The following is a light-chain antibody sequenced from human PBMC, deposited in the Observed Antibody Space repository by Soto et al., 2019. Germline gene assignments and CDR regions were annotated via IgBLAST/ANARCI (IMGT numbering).Light chain of an antibody. CDR3: SSYTSSNTLEV. CDR2: EVN. J-gene: IGLJ1*01. V-gene: IGLV2-14*01. CDR1: SSDVGGSNY. Sequence: QSVLIQPASVSGSPGQSITISCTGTSSDVGGSNYVSWYQHHPHRAPKLLIYEVNYRPSGVSNRFSGSKSGNTASLTISGLQAEDEADYYCSSYTSSNTLEVFGIGTKVT.